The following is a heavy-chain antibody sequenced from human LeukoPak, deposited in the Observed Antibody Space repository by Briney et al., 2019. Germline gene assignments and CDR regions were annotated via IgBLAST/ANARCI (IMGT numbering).Heavy chain of an antibody. Sequence: GGALRLSCAASGFTFSSYAMSWVRQAPGKGLEWVSGISGSGGSTYYADSVKGRFTISRDNSKNTLYLQMNSLRAEDTAVYYCAKDQGTYYYDSSGYADAFDIWGQGTMVTVSS. CDR2: ISGSGGST. J-gene: IGHJ3*02. V-gene: IGHV3-23*01. D-gene: IGHD3-22*01. CDR1: GFTFSSYA. CDR3: AKDQGTYYYDSSGYADAFDI.